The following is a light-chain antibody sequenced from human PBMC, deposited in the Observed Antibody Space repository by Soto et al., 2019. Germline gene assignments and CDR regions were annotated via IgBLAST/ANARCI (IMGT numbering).Light chain of an antibody. CDR2: DAS. Sequence: EIVLTQSPATLAFSPGERASPSCRAKKSGSTYLAWYQQKPGQAPRLLIYDASNKATGIPARFSGSGSGTDFTLTIRSLEPEGFAVYYCQQRSNWPPLTFGGGTKVEIK. J-gene: IGKJ4*01. CDR1: KSGSTY. CDR3: QQRSNWPPLT. V-gene: IGKV3-11*01.